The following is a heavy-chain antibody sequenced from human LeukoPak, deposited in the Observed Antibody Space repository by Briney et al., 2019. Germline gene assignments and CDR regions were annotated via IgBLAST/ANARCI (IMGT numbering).Heavy chain of an antibody. V-gene: IGHV4-4*02. J-gene: IGHJ6*02. Sequence: SETLSLTCAVSGGSISSSDWWSWVRQPPGKGLEWIGEMHQSGTTNYNPSLKSRVTISVDTSKNQFSLKLSSVTAADTAVYYCAREMVRDYYYYGMDVWGQGTTVTVSS. CDR1: GGSISSSDW. CDR2: MHQSGTT. D-gene: IGHD2-8*01. CDR3: AREMVRDYYYYGMDV.